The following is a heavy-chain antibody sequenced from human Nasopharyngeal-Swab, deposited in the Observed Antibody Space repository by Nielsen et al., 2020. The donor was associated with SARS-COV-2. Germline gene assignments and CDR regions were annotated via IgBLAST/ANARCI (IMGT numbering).Heavy chain of an antibody. CDR1: GYTFTTYG. Sequence: ASVKVSCKGVGYTFTTYGINWVRQAPGQGPEWMGWISAYGNTNYAQQLQGRVTLTTDTSTSTAYMGLMSLRSDDTAVYFCARGRDPGYWGQGTLVTVSS. CDR2: ISAYGNT. J-gene: IGHJ4*02. CDR3: ARGRDPGY. V-gene: IGHV1-18*01. D-gene: IGHD2-15*01.